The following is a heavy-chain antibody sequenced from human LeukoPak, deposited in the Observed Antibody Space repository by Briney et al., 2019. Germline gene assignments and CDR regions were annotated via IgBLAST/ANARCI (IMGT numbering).Heavy chain of an antibody. D-gene: IGHD4-11*01. CDR3: AAMTSVTTGDY. CDR1: GLTFSSYE. CDR2: ISSVGSTI. J-gene: IGHJ4*02. Sequence: GGSLRLSCAASGLTFSSYEMNWVRQAPGKGLEWVSYISSVGSTIYYADSVKGRFIISRDNSKNTLYLQMNSLRAEDTAVYYCAAMTSVTTGDYWGQGTLVTVSS. V-gene: IGHV3-48*03.